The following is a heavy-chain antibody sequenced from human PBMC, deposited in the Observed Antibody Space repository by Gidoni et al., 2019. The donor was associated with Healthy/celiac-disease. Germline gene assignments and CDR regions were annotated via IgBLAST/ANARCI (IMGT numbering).Heavy chain of an antibody. CDR1: GFTFSSYS. J-gene: IGHJ6*02. D-gene: IGHD2-2*01. CDR2: ISSSSSYI. Sequence: EVQLVESGGCLVKPGGSLRLSCAASGFTFSSYSMNWVRQAPGKGLEWFSSISSSSSYIYYADSVKGRFTISRDNAKNSLYLQMNSLRAEDTAVYYCARVGRPTSSTSYYYYGMDVWGQGTTVTVSS. V-gene: IGHV3-21*01. CDR3: ARVGRPTSSTSYYYYGMDV.